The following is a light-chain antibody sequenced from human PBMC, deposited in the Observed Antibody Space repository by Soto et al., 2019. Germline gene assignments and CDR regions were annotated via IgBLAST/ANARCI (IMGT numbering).Light chain of an antibody. CDR3: CSYAGFSTYV. CDR2: EAS. Sequence: QSALTQPASVSGSPGQSITISCTGTSNDVGSYNLVSWYQQYPGKAPKLMIYEASKRPSGVSNRFSGSNSDNTASLTISGLQAEDEADYYCCSYAGFSTYVFGPGTKVTVL. J-gene: IGLJ1*01. CDR1: SNDVGSYNL. V-gene: IGLV2-23*01.